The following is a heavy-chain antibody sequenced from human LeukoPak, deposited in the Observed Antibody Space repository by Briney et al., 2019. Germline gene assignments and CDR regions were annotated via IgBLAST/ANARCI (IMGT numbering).Heavy chain of an antibody. CDR2: IYHSGST. D-gene: IGHD5-18*01. J-gene: IGHJ4*02. CDR1: GDSISSDGHS. Sequence: SETLSLTCGVSGDSISSDGHSWGWIRQPPGKGLEWIGSIYHSGSTYYNPSLKSRVTISVDTSKNQFSLKLGSVTAADTAVYYCARAIRGYSYGYIAYWGQGTLVTVSS. CDR3: ARAIRGYSYGYIAY. V-gene: IGHV4-38-2*01.